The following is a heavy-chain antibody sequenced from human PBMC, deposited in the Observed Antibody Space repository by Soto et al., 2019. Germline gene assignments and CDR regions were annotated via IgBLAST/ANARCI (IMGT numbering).Heavy chain of an antibody. CDR1: GFTFSSYS. D-gene: IGHD2-15*01. J-gene: IGHJ3*01. CDR3: ARDTRYCSGGSCYSDAFDL. Sequence: GGSLRLSCAASGFTFSSYSMNWVRQAPGKGLEWVSSISSSSSYIYYADSVKGRFTISRDNAKNSLYLQMNSLRVEDTAVYYCARDTRYCSGGSCYSDAFDLWGQGTMVTVSS. V-gene: IGHV3-21*01. CDR2: ISSSSSYI.